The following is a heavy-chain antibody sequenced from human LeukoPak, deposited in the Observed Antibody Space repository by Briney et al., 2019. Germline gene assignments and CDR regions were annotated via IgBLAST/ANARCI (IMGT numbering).Heavy chain of an antibody. Sequence: QPGRSLTLSCSALGFSFSNYAMYWVRQAPGKGLGWVAFISYDGSNKYYADSVKGRFTISRDNSKNKLYLQMNSLRAEDTAVYYCAKARGDAGGYDFYFDYWGQGTLVTVSS. J-gene: IGHJ4*02. V-gene: IGHV3-30*04. CDR1: GFSFSNYA. D-gene: IGHD5-12*01. CDR2: ISYDGSNK. CDR3: AKARGDAGGYDFYFDY.